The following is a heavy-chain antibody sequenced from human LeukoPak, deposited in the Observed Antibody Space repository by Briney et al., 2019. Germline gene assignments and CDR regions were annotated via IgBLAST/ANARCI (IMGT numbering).Heavy chain of an antibody. D-gene: IGHD3-3*01. V-gene: IGHV3-30*02. J-gene: IGHJ5*02. Sequence: PGGSLRLSCAESGFTFSSYGMHWVRQAPGKGLEWVAFIRYDGSNKYYADSVKGRFTISRDNSKNTLCLQMNSLRAEGTAVYYCAKTYYDFWSSYYPFDPWGQGTLVTVSS. CDR3: AKTYYDFWSSYYPFDP. CDR1: GFTFSSYG. CDR2: IRYDGSNK.